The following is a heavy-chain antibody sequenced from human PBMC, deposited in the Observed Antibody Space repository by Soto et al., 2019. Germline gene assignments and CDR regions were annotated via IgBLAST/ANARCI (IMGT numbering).Heavy chain of an antibody. J-gene: IGHJ4*02. CDR1: AGPPSPCT. D-gene: IGHD3-3*01. Sequence: TVSAGPPSPCTWSWIRQPPGKGLEWIGYIYYSGSTNYNPSLKSRVTISVDTSKNQFSLKLSSVTAADTAVYYCARHSYYDHRYYFDYWGQGT. CDR3: ARHSYYDHRYYFDY. CDR2: IYYSGST. V-gene: IGHV4-59*08.